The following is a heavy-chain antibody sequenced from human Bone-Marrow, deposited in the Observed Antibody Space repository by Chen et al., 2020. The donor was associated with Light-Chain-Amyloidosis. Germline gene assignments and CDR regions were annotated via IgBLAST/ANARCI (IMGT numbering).Heavy chain of an antibody. CDR1: GGSFTSYH. D-gene: IGHD3-22*01. J-gene: IGHJ4*02. CDR2: IYHSVST. Sequence: QVQLQESGPGLVKPSETLSLTCSVSGGSFTSYHWSWIRQPPGKGLEWIGYIYHSVSTNYNPSLKSRVTISIEKSKNQFSLNLRSVTAADTAVYYCAGHYYDSNAYYTFDYWGQGALVTVSS. V-gene: IGHV4-59*01. CDR3: AGHYYDSNAYYTFDY.